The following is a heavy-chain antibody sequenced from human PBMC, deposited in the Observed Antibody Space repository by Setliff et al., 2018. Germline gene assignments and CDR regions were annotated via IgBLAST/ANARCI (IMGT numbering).Heavy chain of an antibody. Sequence: RASVKVSCKASGHSLTSNHFHWGRQAPGKGLEWMGTINPNDGYTIYAPAFQGRVAMTTDTSTGTAYMELSGLTSADTAIYYCIVNMVRPVTGLDSWGPGTLVTVSS. D-gene: IGHD2-15*01. CDR3: IVNMVRPVTGLDS. J-gene: IGHJ4*02. V-gene: IGHV1-46*01. CDR2: INPNDGYT. CDR1: GHSLTSNH.